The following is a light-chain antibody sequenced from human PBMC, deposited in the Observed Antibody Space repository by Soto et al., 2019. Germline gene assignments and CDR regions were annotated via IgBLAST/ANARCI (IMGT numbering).Light chain of an antibody. CDR3: QQYNDWFSIT. V-gene: IGKV3-11*01. Sequence: VLTQSPATLSLSPGERATLSCRASQSVNNFLAWYQQQPGQAPRLLIYDASNRATDIPARFSGSGSGTEFTLTISSLQSEDFGVYYCQQYNDWFSITFGQGTRLEIK. J-gene: IGKJ5*01. CDR2: DAS. CDR1: QSVNNF.